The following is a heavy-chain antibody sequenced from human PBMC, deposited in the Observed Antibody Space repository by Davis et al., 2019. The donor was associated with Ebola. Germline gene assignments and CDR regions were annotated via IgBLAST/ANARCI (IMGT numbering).Heavy chain of an antibody. CDR3: ARAKRNYVVPRGSGPPYYMDV. V-gene: IGHV4-34*01. CDR2: INHSGST. D-gene: IGHD4-11*01. Sequence: MPSETLSLTCAVYGGSFSFYYWNWIRQPPGKGLEWIGEINHSGSTNYYPSLKSRVTISVDTSKNQFSLKLSSVTDADTAVYYCARAKRNYVVPRGSGPPYYMDVWGKGTTVTVSS. J-gene: IGHJ6*03. CDR1: GGSFSFYY.